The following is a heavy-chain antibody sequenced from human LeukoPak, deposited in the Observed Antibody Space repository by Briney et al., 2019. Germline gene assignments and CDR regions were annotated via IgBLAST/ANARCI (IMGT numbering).Heavy chain of an antibody. V-gene: IGHV3-53*01. CDR2: IYSGGST. Sequence: PGRSLRPSCVAAGFTVSSNYMSWVRQPPGKGMEWVSFIYSGGSTYYADSVKGRFTITRDNSKNTLYLQMNSLRAEDTAVYYCASGSGSYRTPYYYMDVWGTGTTVTVSS. CDR1: GFTVSSNY. CDR3: ASGSGSYRTPYYYMDV. J-gene: IGHJ6*03. D-gene: IGHD3-10*01.